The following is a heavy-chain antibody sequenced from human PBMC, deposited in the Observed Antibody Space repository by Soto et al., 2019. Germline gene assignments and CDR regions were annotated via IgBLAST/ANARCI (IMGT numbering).Heavy chain of an antibody. Sequence: GGSLRLSCAASGFTFSSYAMSWVRQAPGKGLEWVSAISGSGGSTYYADSVKGRFTISRDNSKNTLYLQMNSLRAEDTAVYYCAKKIKGKNSNLYYYYGMDVWGQGTTVTVSS. CDR2: ISGSGGST. J-gene: IGHJ6*02. V-gene: IGHV3-23*01. D-gene: IGHD6-13*01. CDR3: AKKIKGKNSNLYYYYGMDV. CDR1: GFTFSSYA.